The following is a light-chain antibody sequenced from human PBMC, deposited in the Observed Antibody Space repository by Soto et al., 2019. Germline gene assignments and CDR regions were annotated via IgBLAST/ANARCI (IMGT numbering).Light chain of an antibody. J-gene: IGKJ5*01. Sequence: AIQLTQSPSSLSASVGDRVTITCRASQGISSALAWYQQKPGKASKLLIYDASRLESGVPSRFSRSGSGPDFTLTISSLQPEDFATYYCQQFNNYPSTFGQGTRLEIK. CDR2: DAS. V-gene: IGKV1D-13*01. CDR3: QQFNNYPST. CDR1: QGISSA.